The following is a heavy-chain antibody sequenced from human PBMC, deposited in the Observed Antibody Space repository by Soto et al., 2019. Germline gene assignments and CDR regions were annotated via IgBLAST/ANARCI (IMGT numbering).Heavy chain of an antibody. D-gene: IGHD4-17*01. Sequence: QVQLVQSGAEVKKPGSSVKVSCKASGGTFSSYAISWVRQAPGQGLEWMGGIIPSFGTANYAQKFQGRVPITADESTSKAYMELSSLRSEDTAVYYCAREATVTGLWAYWGQGTLVTVSS. CDR1: GGTFSSYA. J-gene: IGHJ4*02. CDR3: AREATVTGLWAY. V-gene: IGHV1-69*12. CDR2: IIPSFGTA.